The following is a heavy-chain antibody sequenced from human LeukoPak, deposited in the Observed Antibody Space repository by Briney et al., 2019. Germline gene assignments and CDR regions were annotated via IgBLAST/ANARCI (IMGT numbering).Heavy chain of an antibody. V-gene: IGHV3-11*01. D-gene: IGHD3-22*01. J-gene: IGHJ6*02. CDR3: ARYYYDSSGYPLYYGMDV. CDR1: GFTFSDYY. CDR2: ISSSGRTI. Sequence: GGSLRLSCAASGFTFSDYYMSWIRQAPGKGLEWVSYISSSGRTIYYADSVKGRFTISRDNAKNSLYLQMNSLRAEDTAVYYCARYYYDSSGYPLYYGMDVWGQGTTVTVSS.